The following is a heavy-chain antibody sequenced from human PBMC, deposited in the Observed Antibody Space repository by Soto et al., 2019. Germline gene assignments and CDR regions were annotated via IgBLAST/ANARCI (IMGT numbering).Heavy chain of an antibody. CDR1: GGSVSSGGYY. CDR3: AREAGTGHFDY. V-gene: IGHV4-31*03. J-gene: IGHJ4*02. Sequence: QTLSLTCTVSGGSVSSGGYYWSWIRQHPGKGLEWIGYIYYSGSTYYNPSLKSRVTISVDTSKNQFSLKLSSVTAADTAVYYCAREAGTGHFDYWGQGTLVTVSS. CDR2: IYYSGST. D-gene: IGHD3-9*01.